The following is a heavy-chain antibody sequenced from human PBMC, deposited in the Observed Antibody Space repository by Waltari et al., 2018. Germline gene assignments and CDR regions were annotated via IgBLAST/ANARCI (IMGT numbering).Heavy chain of an antibody. Sequence: QVQLQESGPGLVKPSQTLSLTCTVSGGSISSGSYYWSWNRQPAGKGLEWIGRIYTSGSTNYNPSLKSRVTISVDTSKNQFSLKLSSVTAADTAVYYCARERIGVNWFDPWGQGTLVTVSS. D-gene: IGHD6-13*01. CDR2: IYTSGST. V-gene: IGHV4-61*02. J-gene: IGHJ5*02. CDR3: ARERIGVNWFDP. CDR1: GGSISSGSYY.